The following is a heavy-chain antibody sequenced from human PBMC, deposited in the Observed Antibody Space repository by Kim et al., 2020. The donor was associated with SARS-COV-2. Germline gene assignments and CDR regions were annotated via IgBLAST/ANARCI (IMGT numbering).Heavy chain of an antibody. CDR1: GGSISSSSYY. D-gene: IGHD3-3*01. V-gene: IGHV4-39*07. Sequence: SETLSLTCTVSGGSISSSSYYWGWIRQPPGKGLEWIGSIYYSGSTYYNPSLKSRVTISVDTSKNQFSLKLSSVTAADTAVYYCARGRQIFGVVNEGHDAFDICGQGTMVTVSS. J-gene: IGHJ3*02. CDR2: IYYSGST. CDR3: ARGRQIFGVVNEGHDAFDI.